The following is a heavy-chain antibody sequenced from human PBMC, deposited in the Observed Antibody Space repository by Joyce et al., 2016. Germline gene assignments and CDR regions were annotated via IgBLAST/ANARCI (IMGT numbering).Heavy chain of an antibody. J-gene: IGHJ4*02. V-gene: IGHV1-46*01. CDR2: INPGGGGT. Sequence: QVQVVQSGAEVKKPGASVRVSCKASGYAFISYYVHWVRQAPGQGLDWMGIINPGGGGTNYAQKFLGRVTLNRDTSTNTVYLDLSSLRSEDTAIYYCARALVPAAAFDFWGQGTLVTVSS. D-gene: IGHD2-2*01. CDR1: GYAFISYY. CDR3: ARALVPAAAFDF.